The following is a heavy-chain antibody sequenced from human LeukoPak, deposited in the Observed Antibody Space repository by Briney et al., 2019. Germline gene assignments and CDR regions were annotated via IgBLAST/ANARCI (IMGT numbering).Heavy chain of an antibody. J-gene: IGHJ4*02. Sequence: GGSLRLSCAASGFTFSSYAMSWVRQAPGKGLEWVSAISGSGGSTYYADSVKGRFTISRDNSKNTLYLQMNSLRAEDTAVYYCARKIAVAGIFDYWGQGILVTVSS. CDR1: GFTFSSYA. V-gene: IGHV3-23*01. CDR3: ARKIAVAGIFDY. CDR2: ISGSGGST. D-gene: IGHD6-19*01.